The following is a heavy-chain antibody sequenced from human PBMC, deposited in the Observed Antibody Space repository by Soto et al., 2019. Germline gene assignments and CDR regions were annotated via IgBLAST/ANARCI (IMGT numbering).Heavy chain of an antibody. D-gene: IGHD2-8*01. V-gene: IGHV3-66*01. CDR3: TRDDVHFNGDRYYGIPMDV. CDR1: GFSVSSKY. Sequence: EVQLVESGGDLVQPGGPLRLSCAASGFSVSSKYMSWVRQAPGKGLEWVSLIQSGGTTYYAGSVKGRFTISRDYSENTLFLQMNSLRVEDTAVYYCTRDDVHFNGDRYYGIPMDVWDKGTTVTVSA. CDR2: IQSGGTT. J-gene: IGHJ6*04.